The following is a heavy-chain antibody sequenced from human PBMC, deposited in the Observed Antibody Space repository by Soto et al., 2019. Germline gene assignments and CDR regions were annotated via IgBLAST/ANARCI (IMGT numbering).Heavy chain of an antibody. J-gene: IGHJ6*02. Sequence: ASVKVSCKASGYTFTSYAMHWVRQAPGQRLEWMGWINAGNGNTKYSQKFQGRVTITRDTSASTAYMELSSLRSEDTAEYYCASGNYDFWSGYYYYYGMDVWGQGTTVTVSS. CDR1: GYTFTSYA. CDR3: ASGNYDFWSGYYYYYGMDV. D-gene: IGHD3-3*01. V-gene: IGHV1-3*01. CDR2: INAGNGNT.